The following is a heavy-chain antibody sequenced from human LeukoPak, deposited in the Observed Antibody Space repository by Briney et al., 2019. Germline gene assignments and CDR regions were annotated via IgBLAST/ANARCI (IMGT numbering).Heavy chain of an antibody. CDR1: GFTFSSYS. J-gene: IGHJ4*02. V-gene: IGHV3-21*01. Sequence: GGSLRLPCAASGFTFSSYSMNWVRQAPGKGLEWVSSISSSSSYIYYADSVKGRFTISRDNAKNSLYLQMNSLRAEDTAVYYCATAVGNYVPYYFDYWGQGTLVTVSS. CDR2: ISSSSSYI. D-gene: IGHD1-7*01. CDR3: ATAVGNYVPYYFDY.